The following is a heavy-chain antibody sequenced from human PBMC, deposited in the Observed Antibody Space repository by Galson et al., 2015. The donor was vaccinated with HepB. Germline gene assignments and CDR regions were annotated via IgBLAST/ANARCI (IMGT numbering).Heavy chain of an antibody. CDR1: GDNLTYYW. CDR2: IYPGDSDT. D-gene: IGHD5-12*01. CDR3: GAGRGNRPYSFDY. V-gene: IGHV5-51*03. Sequence: QSGAEVKKPGESLKISCKCSGDNLTYYWIGWVRQMPGKGLEWMGIIYPGDSDTRYSPSFQGQVSISADKSITTAYLQWSSLKASDTAIYYCGAGRGNRPYSFDYWGQGTLVTVSS. J-gene: IGHJ4*02.